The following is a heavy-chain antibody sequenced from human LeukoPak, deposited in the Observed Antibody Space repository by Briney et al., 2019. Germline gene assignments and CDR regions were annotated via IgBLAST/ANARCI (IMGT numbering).Heavy chain of an antibody. D-gene: IGHD3-22*01. Sequence: ASVKVSCKASGYTFSSYDISWVRQAPGQGLEWMGWISAYNGNTNYAQKLQGRVTMTTDTSTSTAYMELRSLRSDDTAVYYCARSEITMIVVVPFDYWGQGTLVTVSS. CDR2: ISAYNGNT. CDR3: ARSEITMIVVVPFDY. J-gene: IGHJ4*02. CDR1: GYTFSSYD. V-gene: IGHV1-18*01.